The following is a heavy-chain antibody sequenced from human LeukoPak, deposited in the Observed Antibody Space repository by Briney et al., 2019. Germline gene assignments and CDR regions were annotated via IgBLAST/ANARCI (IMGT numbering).Heavy chain of an antibody. CDR2: IYYSGST. V-gene: IGHV4-39*01. CDR3: ARQGCVSTSRSPAGGMDV. J-gene: IGHJ6*02. CDR1: GGSISSSDYC. Sequence: SETLSLTCSVSGGSISSSDYCWGWIRQPPGKGLEWIGSIYYSGSTYYNPSLKSRVTISVDTSKNQFSLKLSSVTAADTAVYYCARQGCVSTSRSPAGGMDVWGQGTTVTVSS. D-gene: IGHD2-2*01.